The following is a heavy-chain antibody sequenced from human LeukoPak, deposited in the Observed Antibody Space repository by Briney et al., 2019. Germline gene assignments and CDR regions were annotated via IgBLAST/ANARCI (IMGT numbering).Heavy chain of an antibody. CDR1: GFTFSSYG. Sequence: GSLRLSFAASGFTFSSYGMHWVGQAPGKGLEWVAVIWYDGSNKYYADSVKGRFTISRDNSKNTLYLQMNSLRAEDTAVYYCAKVGGSGSYYNHDYYYGMDVWGQGTTVTVSS. V-gene: IGHV3-33*06. CDR3: AKVGGSGSYYNHDYYYGMDV. J-gene: IGHJ6*02. CDR2: IWYDGSNK. D-gene: IGHD3-10*01.